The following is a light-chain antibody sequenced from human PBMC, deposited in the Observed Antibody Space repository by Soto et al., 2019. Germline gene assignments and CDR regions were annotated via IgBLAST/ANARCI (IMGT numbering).Light chain of an antibody. V-gene: IGKV3-15*01. CDR1: QSVSSN. CDR2: DAS. Sequence: EIVMTQSPATLSVSPGERATLSCRASQSVSSNLAWYQQKPGQAPRLLIYDASTRATGIPARFSGSGSGTEFTLTISTLQSEDFAVYYCQQYNNWPLTFGGGTQVDIK. J-gene: IGKJ4*01. CDR3: QQYNNWPLT.